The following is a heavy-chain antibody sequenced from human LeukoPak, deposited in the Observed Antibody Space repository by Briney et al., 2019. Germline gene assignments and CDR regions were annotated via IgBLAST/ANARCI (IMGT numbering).Heavy chain of an antibody. CDR2: INAGNGNT. CDR3: ARDPSGSYSGWFDP. Sequence: ASVKVSCKASGYTFTSYAMHWVRQAPGQRLEWMGWINAGNGNTKYSQKFQGRVTITRDTSASTAYMELSSLRSEDTAVYYCARDPSGSYSGWFDPWGQETLVTVSS. CDR1: GYTFTSYA. V-gene: IGHV1-3*01. J-gene: IGHJ5*02. D-gene: IGHD1-26*01.